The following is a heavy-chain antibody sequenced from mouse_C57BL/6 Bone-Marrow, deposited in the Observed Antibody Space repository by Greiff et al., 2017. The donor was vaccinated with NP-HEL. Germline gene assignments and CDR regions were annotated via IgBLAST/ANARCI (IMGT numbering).Heavy chain of an antibody. CDR1: GYTFTDYY. Sequence: EVQLQQSGPELVKPGASVKISCKASGYTFTDYYMNWVKQSHGKSLEWIGDINPNNGGTSYNQKFKGKATLTVDKSSSTAYMELRSLTSEDSAVYYCARIHGSSYPDYWGQGTTLTVSS. V-gene: IGHV1-26*01. J-gene: IGHJ2*01. CDR2: INPNNGGT. D-gene: IGHD1-1*01. CDR3: ARIHGSSYPDY.